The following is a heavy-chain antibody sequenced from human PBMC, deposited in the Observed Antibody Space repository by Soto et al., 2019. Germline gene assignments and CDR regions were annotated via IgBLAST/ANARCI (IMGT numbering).Heavy chain of an antibody. J-gene: IGHJ4*02. CDR3: AKDSGYNRYSGYGYFDY. CDR1: GFTFSSYA. Sequence: EVQRLESGGGLVQPGGSLRLSCAASGFTFSSYAMSWVRQAPGKGLEWVSAIIGSGGSTYYADSVKGRFTISRDNSKNKLYRQMNSLRAEDTAVYYCAKDSGYNRYSGYGYFDYWGQGTLVTVSS. V-gene: IGHV3-23*01. D-gene: IGHD5-12*01. CDR2: IIGSGGST.